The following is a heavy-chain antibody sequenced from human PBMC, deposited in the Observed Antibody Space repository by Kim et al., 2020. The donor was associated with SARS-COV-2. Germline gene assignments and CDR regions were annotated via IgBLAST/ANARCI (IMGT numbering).Heavy chain of an antibody. CDR2: MKYDGSEK. J-gene: IGHJ6*02. Sequence: GGSLRLSCVASGFTFSSYWMSWVRQAPGKGLEWVASMKYDGSEKYYADSLKGRFTISRDNAKSSLFLQMNSLRADDTAVFYCARGYSSAWLPHFYYAMDVWGLGTTVTVSS. CDR1: GFTFSSYW. V-gene: IGHV3-7*01. CDR3: ARGYSSAWLPHFYYAMDV. D-gene: IGHD6-19*01.